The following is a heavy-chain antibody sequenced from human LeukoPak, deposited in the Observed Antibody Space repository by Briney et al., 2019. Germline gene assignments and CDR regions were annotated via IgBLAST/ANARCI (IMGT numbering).Heavy chain of an antibody. J-gene: IGHJ3*02. CDR3: ARGGESGWHPAVRDAFDI. CDR1: GYTFTGYY. D-gene: IGHD6-19*01. Sequence: ASVKVSCKASGYTFTGYYMHWVRQAPGQGLEWMGWINPNSGGTNYAQKFQGRVTMTRDTSISTAYMELSRLRSDDTAVYYCARGGESGWHPAVRDAFDIWGQGTMVTVSS. CDR2: INPNSGGT. V-gene: IGHV1-2*02.